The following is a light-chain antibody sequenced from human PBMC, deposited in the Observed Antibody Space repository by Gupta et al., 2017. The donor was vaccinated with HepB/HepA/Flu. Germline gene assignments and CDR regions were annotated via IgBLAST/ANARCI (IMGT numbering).Light chain of an antibody. J-gene: IGKJ4*01. Sequence: EIVMTQPQATLPVPQGERATLPSRASQSVSSNLSWYQHKPGQAPRLLIYDASTRAAGVPARFSSSGCGAEVTLTIISRLADDVAVDYCQQYNNWPRLTFGEGTKVEIK. CDR2: DAS. CDR1: QSVSSN. CDR3: QQYNNWPRLT. V-gene: IGKV3-15*01.